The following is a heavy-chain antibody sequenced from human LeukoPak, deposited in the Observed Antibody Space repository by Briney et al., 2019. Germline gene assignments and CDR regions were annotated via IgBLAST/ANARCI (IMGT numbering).Heavy chain of an antibody. J-gene: IGHJ6*04. Sequence: SETLSLTRTVSGDSISNYYWTWLRQPAGKGLQCIGRINTSGNTNYNPYLKSRVTMSLDTSKNQFSLNLSSVTAADTAVYYCARERLGFRVDVWGKGTTVTVSS. CDR1: GDSISNYY. CDR3: ARERLGFRVDV. D-gene: IGHD3-10*01. CDR2: INTSGNT. V-gene: IGHV4-4*07.